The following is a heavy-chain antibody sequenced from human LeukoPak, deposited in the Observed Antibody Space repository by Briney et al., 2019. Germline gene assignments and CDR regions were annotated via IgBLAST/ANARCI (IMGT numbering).Heavy chain of an antibody. Sequence: ASVKVSCKASGYTFTSYGISWVRQAPGQGLEWMGWISAYNGNTNYAQKLQGRVTMTTDTSTSTAYMELRSLRSDDTAVYYCARDLGYSGSLYYFDYWGQGTLVTVSS. CDR1: GYTFTSYG. CDR2: ISAYNGNT. D-gene: IGHD1-26*01. J-gene: IGHJ4*02. V-gene: IGHV1-18*01. CDR3: ARDLGYSGSLYYFDY.